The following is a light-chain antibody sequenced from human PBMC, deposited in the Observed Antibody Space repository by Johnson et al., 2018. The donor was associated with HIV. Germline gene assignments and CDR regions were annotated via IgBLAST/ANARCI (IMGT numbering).Light chain of an antibody. J-gene: IGLJ1*01. CDR1: SSNIGNNY. V-gene: IGLV1-51*01. CDR3: GTWDNGLITYV. Sequence: QSVLTQPPSVSASPGQKVTISCSGSSSNIGNNYVSWYQQLPGTAPKLLIYDNNERPSGIPDRFSGSKSGTSATLGITGLQTGDGADYYCGTWDNGLITYVFGTVTKVTVL. CDR2: DNN.